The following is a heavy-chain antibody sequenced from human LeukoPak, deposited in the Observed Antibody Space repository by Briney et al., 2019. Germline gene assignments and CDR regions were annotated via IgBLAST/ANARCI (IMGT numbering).Heavy chain of an antibody. V-gene: IGHV3-48*04. CDR1: GYTFSSYS. CDR3: ARDLGNWGEREWYFDL. J-gene: IGHJ2*01. Sequence: PGGPLRLSCEASGYTFSSYSINWVRQAPGKGLQWVSYINHSGSNKYYADSVKGRFTSSRDNAKNSLYLQMNSLRPEDTAVYYCARDLGNWGEREWYFDLWGRGTLVTVSS. CDR2: INHSGSNK. D-gene: IGHD7-27*01.